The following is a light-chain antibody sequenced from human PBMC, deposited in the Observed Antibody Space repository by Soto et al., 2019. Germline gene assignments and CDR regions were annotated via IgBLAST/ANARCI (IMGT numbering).Light chain of an antibody. CDR3: SSYTSSNTLVV. CDR2: EGS. V-gene: IGLV2-14*02. Sequence: QSALTQPASVSGSPGQSITISCTGTSSDVGSYNLVSWYQQHPGKAPKLMIYEGSKRPSGVSNRFSGSKSGNTASLTISGLQTEDEADYYCSSYTSSNTLVVFGGGTKPPS. CDR1: SSDVGSYNL. J-gene: IGLJ2*01.